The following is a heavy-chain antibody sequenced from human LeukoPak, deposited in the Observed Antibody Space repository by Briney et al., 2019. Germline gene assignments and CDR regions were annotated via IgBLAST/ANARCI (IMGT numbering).Heavy chain of an antibody. J-gene: IGHJ2*01. Sequence: GGSLRLSCAASGFTFSSYDMHWVRQATGKGLEWVSAIGTAGDTYYPGSVKGRFTISRENAKNSLYLRMNSLRAGDTAVYYCARTPQQQLVLSYWYFDLWGRGTLVTVSS. V-gene: IGHV3-13*01. D-gene: IGHD6-13*01. CDR3: ARTPQQQLVLSYWYFDL. CDR1: GFTFSSYD. CDR2: IGTAGDT.